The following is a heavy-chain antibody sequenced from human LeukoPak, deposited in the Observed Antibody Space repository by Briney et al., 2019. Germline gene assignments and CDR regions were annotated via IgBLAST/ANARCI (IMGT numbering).Heavy chain of an antibody. CDR3: ARDAGGYPEYFQH. CDR2: ISSTSTYI. J-gene: IGHJ1*01. Sequence: GGSLRLSCAASGFTFSDYYMSWIRQAPGKGLEWVSYISSTSTYIYYTDSVKGRFTISRDNAKNSLYLQMNSLRAEDTAVYYCARDAGGYPEYFQHWGQGTLVTVSS. V-gene: IGHV3-11*06. D-gene: IGHD1-26*01. CDR1: GFTFSDYY.